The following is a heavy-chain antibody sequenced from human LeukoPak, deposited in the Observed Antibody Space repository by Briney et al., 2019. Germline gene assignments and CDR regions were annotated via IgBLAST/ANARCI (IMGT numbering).Heavy chain of an antibody. CDR2: INPNSGGT. D-gene: IGHD6-13*01. V-gene: IGHV1-2*02. CDR3: ARGSWVAAAGILGY. J-gene: IGHJ4*02. CDR1: GYTFTGYY. Sequence: GASVTVSFKASGYTFTGYYMHWVRQAPGQGLEWMGWINPNSGGTNYAQKFQGRVTMTRDTSISTAYMELSRLRSDDTAVYYCARGSWVAAAGILGYWGQGTLVTVSS.